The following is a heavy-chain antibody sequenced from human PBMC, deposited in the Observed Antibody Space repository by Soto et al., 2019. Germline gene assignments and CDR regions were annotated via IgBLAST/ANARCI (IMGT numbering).Heavy chain of an antibody. CDR1: GFTFSTYN. D-gene: IGHD2-15*01. CDR2: IRGSGAI. V-gene: IGHV3-48*01. CDR3: ARDFLRGYGPDY. J-gene: IGHJ4*02. Sequence: GGSLRLSCAASGFTFSTYNMNWVRQAPGKGLEWVSYIRGSGAIYYADSVQGRFTMSRDNAKNSLYLQMNSLRAEDTAVYYCARDFLRGYGPDYWGQGTLVTVSS.